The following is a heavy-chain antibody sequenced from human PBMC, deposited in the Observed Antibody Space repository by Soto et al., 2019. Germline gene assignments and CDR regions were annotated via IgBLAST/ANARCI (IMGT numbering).Heavy chain of an antibody. Sequence: ASVKVSSKASGGTFSSYAISWVRQAPGQGLEWMGGIIPIFGTANYAQKLQGRVPITADKSTSTAYMELSSLSPANTAVYYRATAPGIAVDWVEYWGQETLVAASS. CDR1: GGTFSSYA. CDR2: IIPIFGTA. V-gene: IGHV1-69*06. J-gene: IGHJ4*02. CDR3: ATAPGIAVDWVEY. D-gene: IGHD6-19*01.